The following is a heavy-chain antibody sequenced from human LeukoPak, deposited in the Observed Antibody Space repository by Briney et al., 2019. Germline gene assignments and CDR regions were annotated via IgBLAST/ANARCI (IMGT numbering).Heavy chain of an antibody. CDR1: GGSISSGDYY. D-gene: IGHD3-9*01. J-gene: IGHJ4*02. Sequence: PSETLSLTCTVSGGSISSGDYYWSRIRQPPGKGLEWIGYIYYSGSTYYNPSLKSRVTISVDTSKNQFSLKLSSVTAADTAVYYCARESRSYDILTGYYFQYYFDYWGQGTLVTVSS. V-gene: IGHV4-30-4*01. CDR2: IYYSGST. CDR3: ARESRSYDILTGYYFQYYFDY.